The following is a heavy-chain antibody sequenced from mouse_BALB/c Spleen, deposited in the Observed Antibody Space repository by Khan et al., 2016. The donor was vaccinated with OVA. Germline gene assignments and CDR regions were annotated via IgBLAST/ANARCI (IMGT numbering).Heavy chain of an antibody. CDR1: GYTFTDFA. CDR2: ISTYYGDA. V-gene: IGHV1S137*01. J-gene: IGHJ3*01. CDR3: AIGGGFAY. Sequence: QVQLKQSGAELVRPGVSVKISCKGSGYTFTDFAMHWVKRGHAKSLEWIGVISTYYGDADYNQTFQGKASMTVDKSSSTAYMELARLTSDDSAICYCAIGGGFAYWGQGTLVTVSA. D-gene: IGHD1-1*02.